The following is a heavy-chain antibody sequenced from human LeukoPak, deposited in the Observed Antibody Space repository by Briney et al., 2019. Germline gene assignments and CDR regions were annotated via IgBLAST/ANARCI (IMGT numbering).Heavy chain of an antibody. CDR2: IKSKTDGGTT. CDR3: TTDGGRYSSGCYYYYFDY. D-gene: IGHD3-22*01. V-gene: IGHV3-15*01. CDR1: GFTFSNAW. J-gene: IGHJ4*02. Sequence: GGSLRLSCAASGFTFSNAWVSWVRQAPGKGLEWVGRIKSKTDGGTTDYAAPVKGRFTISRDDSKNTLYLQMNSLKTEDTAVYYCTTDGGRYSSGCYYYYFDYWGQGTLVTVSS.